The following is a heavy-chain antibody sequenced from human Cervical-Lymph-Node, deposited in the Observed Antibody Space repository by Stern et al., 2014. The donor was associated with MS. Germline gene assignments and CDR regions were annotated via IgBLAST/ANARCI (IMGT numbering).Heavy chain of an antibody. J-gene: IGHJ4*02. Sequence: VQLVESGGGVVKPGRSLRLSCAASGFTFSNYGIHWVRQAPGQGLEWMAGIWYDGNKKYYADSVKGRFTISRDNSKNTLFLQMSSLTAEDTALYYCARGNWNYEGIGYWGQGTLVTVSS. D-gene: IGHD1-7*01. CDR3: ARGNWNYEGIGY. V-gene: IGHV3-33*01. CDR1: GFTFSNYG. CDR2: IWYDGNKK.